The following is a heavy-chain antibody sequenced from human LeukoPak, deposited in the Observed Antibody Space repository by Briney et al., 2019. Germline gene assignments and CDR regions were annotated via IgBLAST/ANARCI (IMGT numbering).Heavy chain of an antibody. Sequence: SETLSLTCAVYGGSFSGYYWSWMRQPPGKGLEWIGEINHSGSTNYNPSLKSRVTISVDTSKNQFSLKLSSVTAADTAVYYCARGFSGWYVDYWGQGTLVTVSS. CDR2: INHSGST. V-gene: IGHV4-34*01. CDR1: GGSFSGYY. D-gene: IGHD6-19*01. CDR3: ARGFSGWYVDY. J-gene: IGHJ4*02.